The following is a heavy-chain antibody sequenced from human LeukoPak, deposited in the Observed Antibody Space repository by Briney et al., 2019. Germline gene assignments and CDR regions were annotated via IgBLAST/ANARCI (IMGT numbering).Heavy chain of an antibody. CDR1: GGSISSGSYY. J-gene: IGHJ5*02. Sequence: SQTLSLTCTVSGGSISSGSYYWSWIRQPAGKRLEWIGRIYTSGSTNYNPSLKSRVTISVDTSKNQFSLKLSSVTAADTAVYYCAREPHVLRFLEWLNWFDPWGQGTLVTVSS. D-gene: IGHD3-3*01. CDR3: AREPHVLRFLEWLNWFDP. CDR2: IYTSGST. V-gene: IGHV4-61*02.